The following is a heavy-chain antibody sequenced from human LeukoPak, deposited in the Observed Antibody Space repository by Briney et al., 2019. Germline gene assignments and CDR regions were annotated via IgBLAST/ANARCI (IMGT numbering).Heavy chain of an antibody. CDR1: GFTFSNYG. V-gene: IGHV3-33*01. CDR3: ARDRGVAAHLDY. Sequence: PGGSLTLSCAPSGFTFSNYGMHWVRQAPAKGLEWVAVIWFDGTNKYYADSVRGRFTISRDNSKNTLYLQMSSLRAEDTAVCYCARDRGVAAHLDYWGQGTLVTVSS. CDR2: IWFDGTNK. D-gene: IGHD5-12*01. J-gene: IGHJ4*02.